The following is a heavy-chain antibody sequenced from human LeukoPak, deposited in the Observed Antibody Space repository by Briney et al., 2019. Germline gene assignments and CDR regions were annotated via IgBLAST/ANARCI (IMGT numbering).Heavy chain of an antibody. CDR3: ARSLVVVAVSYDS. CDR1: GYTFTGYY. J-gene: IGHJ4*02. V-gene: IGHV1-2*02. Sequence: PVASVKVSCKASGYTFTGYYMNWVRQAPGQGLEWMGWINPNTGGTNNAQKFQGRVTMTRDTSISTAYMELSRLRSDDTAVYYCARSLVVVAVSYDSWGQGTLVTVSS. D-gene: IGHD2-15*01. CDR2: INPNTGGT.